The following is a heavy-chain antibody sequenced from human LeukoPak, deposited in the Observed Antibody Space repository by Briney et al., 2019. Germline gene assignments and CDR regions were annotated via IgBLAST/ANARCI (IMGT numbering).Heavy chain of an antibody. CDR3: ARVGSSGWFDY. Sequence: PGGSLRLSCAASGFTFSSYSMNWVRQAPGKGLEWVSSISSSSSYIYYADSVKGRFTISRDNAKNSLYLQMNSLRVEDTAVYYCARVGSSGWFDYWGQGTLVTVSS. CDR1: GFTFSSYS. D-gene: IGHD6-19*01. V-gene: IGHV3-21*01. CDR2: ISSSSSYI. J-gene: IGHJ4*02.